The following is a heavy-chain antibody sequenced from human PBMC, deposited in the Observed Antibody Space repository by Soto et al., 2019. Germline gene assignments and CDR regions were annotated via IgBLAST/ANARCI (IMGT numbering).Heavy chain of an antibody. CDR3: ARGEQLVDFDY. D-gene: IGHD6-13*01. V-gene: IGHV4-59*01. CDR2: IYYSGST. Sequence: SETLSLTCTVSGGSISSYYWSWIRQPPGKGLEWIGYIYYSGSTNYNPSLKSRVTISVDTSKNQFSLKLGSVTAADAAVYYCARGEQLVDFDYWGQGTLVTVSS. J-gene: IGHJ4*02. CDR1: GGSISSYY.